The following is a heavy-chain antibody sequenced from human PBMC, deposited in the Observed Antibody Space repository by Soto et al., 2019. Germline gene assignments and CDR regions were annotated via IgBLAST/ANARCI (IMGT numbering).Heavy chain of an antibody. J-gene: IGHJ6*02. Sequence: QVHLVESGGGVAQPGRSLRLSCVASGFTFDTYGIHWVRQAPGKGLQWVALISYEGSNTYYADSVRGRFTISRDNSKNTLHLLSTALTPDDTGVYYCARVTPGNNLYYFSGLDVWGRGTSVTVSS. CDR1: GFTFDTYG. D-gene: IGHD1-1*01. V-gene: IGHV3-30-3*01. CDR3: ARVTPGNNLYYFSGLDV. CDR2: ISYEGSNT.